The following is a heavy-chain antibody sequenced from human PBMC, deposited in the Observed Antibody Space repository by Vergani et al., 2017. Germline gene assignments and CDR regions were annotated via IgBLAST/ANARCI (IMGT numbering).Heavy chain of an antibody. J-gene: IGHJ6*02. Sequence: EVQLLESGGDLVQPGGSLRLSCAASGLTFNNYAMNWSRQAPGKGLEWVSGIRGSGGSNYYAGSVKGRFTISRDSSKNTLYLQMNSLSAGDTAVYYCAKANPRNSGYDYLYYYHAMDVWGQGTTVTVSS. CDR3: AKANPRNSGYDYLYYYHAMDV. V-gene: IGHV3-23*01. D-gene: IGHD5-12*01. CDR1: GLTFNNYA. CDR2: IRGSGGSN.